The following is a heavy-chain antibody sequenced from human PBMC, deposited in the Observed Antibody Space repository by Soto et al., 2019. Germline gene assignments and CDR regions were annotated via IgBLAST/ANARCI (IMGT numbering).Heavy chain of an antibody. J-gene: IGHJ3*02. CDR1: GGSISSGGYY. D-gene: IGHD4-17*01. V-gene: IGHV4-31*03. CDR2: IHYSGST. Sequence: QVQLQESGPGLVKPSQTLSLTCTVSGGSISSGGYYWSWIRQHPGKGLEWIGYIHYSGSTFYNPYLKSRVTISVDTSKNQFSLKLSSVTAADTAVYYCARSYGDYKRDAFDTWGQGTMVTVSS. CDR3: ARSYGDYKRDAFDT.